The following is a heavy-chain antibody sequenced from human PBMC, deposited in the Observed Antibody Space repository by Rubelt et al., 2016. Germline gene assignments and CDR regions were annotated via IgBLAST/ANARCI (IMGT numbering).Heavy chain of an antibody. Sequence: QVQLQESGPGLVKPSETLSLTCTVSGYSISSGYFWGWIRQPPGKGLEWIASIYHSGGTYYNPSLKSRVTISVDTSKNQFSPKLSSVTASDTAVDYCGRSPPSSSSDPDYWGQGTLVTVSS. CDR3: GRSPPSSSSDPDY. CDR1: GYSISSGYF. V-gene: IGHV4-38-2*02. CDR2: IYHSGGT. J-gene: IGHJ4*02. D-gene: IGHD6-6*01.